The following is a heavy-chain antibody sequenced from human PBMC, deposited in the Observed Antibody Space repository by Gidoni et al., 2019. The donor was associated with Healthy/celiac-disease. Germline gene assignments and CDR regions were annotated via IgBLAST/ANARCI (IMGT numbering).Heavy chain of an antibody. V-gene: IGHV3-11*01. Sequence: QLQLVESGGGLVKPEGSLRHSCAASGLTFSEYYMSWIRQAPGKGRELVSDISSSGSTIYYADSVKGRFTSSRDNAKNSLYLQMNSLRAEDTAVYYCARGPRRSGWGAFDYWGQGTLVTVSS. CDR3: ARGPRRSGWGAFDY. CDR1: GLTFSEYY. J-gene: IGHJ4*02. CDR2: ISSSGSTI. D-gene: IGHD6-19*01.